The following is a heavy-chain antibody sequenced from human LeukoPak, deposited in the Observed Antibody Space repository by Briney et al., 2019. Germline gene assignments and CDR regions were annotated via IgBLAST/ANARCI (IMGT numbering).Heavy chain of an antibody. V-gene: IGHV3-7*01. J-gene: IGHJ3*02. Sequence: GGSLRLSCAASGFTFSSYWMSWVRQAPGKGLEWVANIKQDGSEKYYVDSVKGRFTISRDNAKNSLYLQMNSLRAEDTAVYYCARVQMYYYDSSGRDAFDIWGQGTMVTVSS. CDR1: GFTFSSYW. D-gene: IGHD3-22*01. CDR2: IKQDGSEK. CDR3: ARVQMYYYDSSGRDAFDI.